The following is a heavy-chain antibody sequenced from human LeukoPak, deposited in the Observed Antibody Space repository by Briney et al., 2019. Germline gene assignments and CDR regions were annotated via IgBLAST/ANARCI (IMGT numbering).Heavy chain of an antibody. Sequence: PSETLSLTCTVSGGSISSGSYYWSWIRQPAGKGLEWIGRIYTSGSTNYNPSLKSRVTMSVDTPKNQFSLKLSSVTAADTAVYYCARDLPVGATTYGMDVWGQGTTVTVSS. D-gene: IGHD1-26*01. CDR2: IYTSGST. CDR1: GGSISSGSYY. V-gene: IGHV4-61*02. CDR3: ARDLPVGATTYGMDV. J-gene: IGHJ6*02.